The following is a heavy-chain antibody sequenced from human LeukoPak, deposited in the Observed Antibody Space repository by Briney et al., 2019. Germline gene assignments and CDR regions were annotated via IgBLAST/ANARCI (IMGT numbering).Heavy chain of an antibody. CDR3: AKGQSYGSGSYYNNNWFDP. V-gene: IGHV3-9*01. D-gene: IGHD3-10*01. CDR2: ISWNSGSI. Sequence: GGSLRLSCAASGFTFDDYAMHWVRQAPGKGLEWVSGISWNSGSIGYADSVKGRFTISRDNAKNSLYLQMNSLRAEDTALYYCAKGQSYGSGSYYNNNWFDPWGQGTLVTVSS. J-gene: IGHJ5*02. CDR1: GFTFDDYA.